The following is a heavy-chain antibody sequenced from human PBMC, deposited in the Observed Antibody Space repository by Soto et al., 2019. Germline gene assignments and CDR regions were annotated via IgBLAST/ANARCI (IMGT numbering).Heavy chain of an antibody. CDR2: INRDANDI. CDR1: RGAFGDYW. Sequence: EVQLVESGGGLVQPGGSLRLSCEASRGAFGDYWMHWVRQAPGKGLVWVSRINRDANDIIYADSVKGRFTASRDNAKNMVFLPMNSLGVEDTAVYYCARVVHHSWCDSGGQGTLVTVSS. V-gene: IGHV3-74*01. CDR3: ARVVHHSWCDS. J-gene: IGHJ5*01.